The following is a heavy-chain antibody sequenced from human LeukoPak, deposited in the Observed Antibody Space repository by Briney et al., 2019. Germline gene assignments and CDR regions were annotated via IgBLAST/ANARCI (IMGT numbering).Heavy chain of an antibody. CDR3: ARAHPGYSYGPPFIDY. CDR1: GYTFTTYA. D-gene: IGHD5-18*01. CDR2: INTNTGNP. V-gene: IGHV7-4-1*02. J-gene: IGHJ4*02. Sequence: ASVKVSCKASGYTFTTYAMNWVRQAPGQGLEWMGWINTNTGNPTYAQGFTGRFVFSLDTSVSTAYLQITSLKAEDTAVYYCARAHPGYSYGPPFIDYWGQGTLVTVSS.